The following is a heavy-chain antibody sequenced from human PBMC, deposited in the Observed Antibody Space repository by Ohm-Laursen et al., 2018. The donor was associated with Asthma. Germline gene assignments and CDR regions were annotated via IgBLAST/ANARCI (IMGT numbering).Heavy chain of an antibody. CDR1: GFTFSSYG. CDR2: ISYDGSNK. J-gene: IGHJ4*02. D-gene: IGHD3-22*01. CDR3: ARVQYYYDSSGEIDY. V-gene: IGHV3-30*03. Sequence: SLRLSCTASGFTFSSYGMHWVRQAPGKGLEWVAVISYDGSNKYYADSVKGRFTISRDNSKNTLYLQMNSLRAEDTAVYYCARVQYYYDSSGEIDYWGQGTLVTVSS.